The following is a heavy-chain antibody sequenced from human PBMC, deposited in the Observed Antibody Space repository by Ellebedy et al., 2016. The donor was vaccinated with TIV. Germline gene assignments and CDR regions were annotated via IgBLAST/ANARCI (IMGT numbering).Heavy chain of an antibody. J-gene: IGHJ6*02. D-gene: IGHD2-2*01. CDR2: ISGYNGNT. CDR1: GYTFSSYG. V-gene: IGHV1-18*01. CDR3: ARAGGYCSSRISCYGTNGMDV. Sequence: ASVKVSXXASGYTFSSYGIRWVRQAPGQGLEWMGWISGYNGNTNYAQKLQGRVTMTTDTSTSTAYMELRSLRSDDTAVYYCARAGGYCSSRISCYGTNGMDVWGQGTTVTVSS.